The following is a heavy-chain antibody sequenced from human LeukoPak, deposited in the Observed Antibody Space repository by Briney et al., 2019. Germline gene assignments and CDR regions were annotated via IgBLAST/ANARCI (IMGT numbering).Heavy chain of an antibody. CDR2: IRSKAYGGTT. Sequence: GGSLRLSCAASGFTFSSYSMNWVRQAPGRGLEWVGFIRSKAYGGTTEYAASVKGRFSISRDDFETIAYLQMNSLKTEDTAVYYCARYFASGSFEFDYWGQGTLVTVSS. V-gene: IGHV3-49*04. CDR3: ARYFASGSFEFDY. J-gene: IGHJ4*02. D-gene: IGHD3-10*01. CDR1: GFTFSSYS.